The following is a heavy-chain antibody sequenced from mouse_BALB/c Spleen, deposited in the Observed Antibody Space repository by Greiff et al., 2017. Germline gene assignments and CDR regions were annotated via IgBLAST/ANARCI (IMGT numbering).Heavy chain of an antibody. CDR1: GFTFSSYA. D-gene: IGHD2-4*01. Sequence: EVKLVESGGGLVKPGGSLKLSCAASGFTFSSYAMSWVRQTPEKRLEWVASISSGGSTYYPDSVKGRFTISRDNARNILYLQMNSLRSEDTAIYYCTRGLSMITTYWYFDVWGAGTTVTVSS. CDR3: TRGLSMITTYWYFDV. CDR2: ISSGGST. J-gene: IGHJ1*01. V-gene: IGHV5-6-5*01.